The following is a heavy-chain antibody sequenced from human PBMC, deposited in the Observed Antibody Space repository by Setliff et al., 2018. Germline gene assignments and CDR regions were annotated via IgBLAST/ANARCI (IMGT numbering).Heavy chain of an antibody. CDR2: LYHTGST. Sequence: SETLSLTCTVSGYSIRSDYYWGWIRQPPGKGLEWIGSLYHTGSTDYNPSLNSRVTTSVDRSKNQFSLNLRAMTAADTAVYYCAREGGGSGWTPDSWGQGTLVTVSS. D-gene: IGHD6-19*01. V-gene: IGHV4-38-2*02. CDR1: GYSIRSDYY. J-gene: IGHJ4*02. CDR3: AREGGGSGWTPDS.